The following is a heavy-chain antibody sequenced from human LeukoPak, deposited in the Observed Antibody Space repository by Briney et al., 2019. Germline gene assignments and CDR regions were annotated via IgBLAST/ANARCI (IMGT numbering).Heavy chain of an antibody. J-gene: IGHJ4*02. Sequence: GGSLRLLCVVSGVPFSSSGMHWVRQARGKGLEWVAFISYDGSNRYYADSVKGRFTISRDNSKNTLYLQMNSLRAEDTAVYYCAKETRGSYSDYWGQGTLVTVSS. CDR3: AKETRGSYSDY. V-gene: IGHV3-30*02. CDR1: GVPFSSSG. CDR2: ISYDGSNR. D-gene: IGHD5-12*01.